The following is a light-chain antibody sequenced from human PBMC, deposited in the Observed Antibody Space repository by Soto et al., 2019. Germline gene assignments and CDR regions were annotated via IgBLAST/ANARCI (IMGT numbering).Light chain of an antibody. J-gene: IGKJ1*01. CDR2: GAS. V-gene: IGKV3-15*01. CDR3: QPYNNGPG. Sequence: EIVMTQSPATLSVSPGERATLSCRASQSVSSNLAWYQQKPGQAPRLLIYGASTRATGIPARFSGSGSGTEFTLTISSLQSEDFAFYYCQPYNNGPGFGQGTKVEIK. CDR1: QSVSSN.